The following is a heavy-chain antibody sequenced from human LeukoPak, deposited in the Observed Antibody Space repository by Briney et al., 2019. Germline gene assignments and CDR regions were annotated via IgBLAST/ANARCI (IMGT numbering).Heavy chain of an antibody. CDR1: GFTFSSYS. V-gene: IGHV3-21*01. J-gene: IGHJ4*02. Sequence: GGSLRLSCAASGFTFSSYSMNWVRQAPGKGLEWVSSISSSSSYIYYADSVKGRFTISRDNAKNSLYLQMNSLRAEDTAVYYCARDTEGYLPDFDYWGQGTLVTVSS. D-gene: IGHD5-18*01. CDR2: ISSSSSYI. CDR3: ARDTEGYLPDFDY.